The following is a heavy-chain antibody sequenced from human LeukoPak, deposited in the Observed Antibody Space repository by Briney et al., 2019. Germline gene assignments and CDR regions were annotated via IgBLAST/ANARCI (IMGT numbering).Heavy chain of an antibody. Sequence: TLSLTCAVSGGSISSGGLSWSWIRQPPGKGLEWIGYIYHSGSTYHNPSLKSRVTISVDRSKNQFSLKLTSVTAADTAVYYCASGGYSSSWSPFDYWGQGTLVTVSS. CDR1: GGSISSGGLS. V-gene: IGHV4-30-2*01. CDR2: IYHSGST. J-gene: IGHJ4*02. CDR3: ASGGYSSSWSPFDY. D-gene: IGHD6-13*01.